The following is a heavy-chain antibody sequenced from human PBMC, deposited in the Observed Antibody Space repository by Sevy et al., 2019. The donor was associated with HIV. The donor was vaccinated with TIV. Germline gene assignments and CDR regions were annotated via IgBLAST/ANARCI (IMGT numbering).Heavy chain of an antibody. D-gene: IGHD4-17*01. V-gene: IGHV3-48*01. J-gene: IGHJ4*02. CDR1: GFTFSSYS. CDR3: ARDEQTYGDYDYFDY. Sequence: GGSLRLSCAASGFTFSSYSMNWVRQAPGKGLEWVSYISSSSSTILYADSVKGRFTISRDNAKNSLYLQMNSLTAEDTAVYYCARDEQTYGDYDYFDYWGQGTLVTVSS. CDR2: ISSSSSTI.